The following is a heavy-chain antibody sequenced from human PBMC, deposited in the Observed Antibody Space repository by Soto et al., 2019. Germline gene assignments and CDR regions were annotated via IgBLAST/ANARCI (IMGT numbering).Heavy chain of an antibody. Sequence: QVQLQQWGAGLLKPSETLSLTCAVYGGSFSGYYWTWIRQPPGTGLEWIGEINHSGSTNNNPSLKSRVTVSVDTSTNQFSLKLTSVTAADTAVYDCARDKITGLFDYWGQGTLVTVSS. V-gene: IGHV4-34*01. D-gene: IGHD2-8*02. CDR3: ARDKITGLFDY. CDR2: INHSGST. CDR1: GGSFSGYY. J-gene: IGHJ4*02.